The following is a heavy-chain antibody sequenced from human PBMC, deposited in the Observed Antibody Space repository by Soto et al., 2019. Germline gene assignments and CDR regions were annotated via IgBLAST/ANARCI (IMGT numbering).Heavy chain of an antibody. CDR1: GGSISSGDW. J-gene: IGHJ5*02. CDR3: VRVLKANNWFDP. Sequence: SETLSLTCAVSGGSISSGDWWSWVRQPPGKGLEWIAEIYHSGTINYNPSLQSRVTLSIDKSKNQFSLNLLSVTAADTAVYYCVRVLKANNWFDPWGQGTLVTVSS. CDR2: IYHSGTI. V-gene: IGHV4-4*02.